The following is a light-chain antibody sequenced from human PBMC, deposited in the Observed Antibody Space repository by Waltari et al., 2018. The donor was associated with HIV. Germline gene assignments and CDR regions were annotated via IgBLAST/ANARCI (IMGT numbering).Light chain of an antibody. CDR3: CSYAGSFTLL. V-gene: IGLV2-11*01. J-gene: IGLJ3*02. CDR1: FRDVGGYNF. CDR2: DVN. Sequence: QSALTQPRSVSGSPGQSVTISCSGPFRDVGGYNFVHWYQQHSGKAPQLVIFDVNKRPSGVPDRFSGSKSGNTASLTVSVLQAEDEADYFCCSYAGSFTLLFGGGTNLAVL.